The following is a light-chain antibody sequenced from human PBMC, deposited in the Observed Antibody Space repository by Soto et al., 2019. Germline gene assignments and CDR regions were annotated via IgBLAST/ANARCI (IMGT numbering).Light chain of an antibody. CDR3: SSYTSCSTHA. Sequence: QSALTQPASVSGSPGQSITISCTGTSSDIGGFTFVSWYQQHPGKVPKLMIFDVNRRPSGVSDRFSGSKSGNTASLTISGLQAEDEGDYYCSSYTSCSTHAFGCGTKLTVL. J-gene: IGLJ1*01. V-gene: IGLV2-14*03. CDR1: SSDIGGFTF. CDR2: DVN.